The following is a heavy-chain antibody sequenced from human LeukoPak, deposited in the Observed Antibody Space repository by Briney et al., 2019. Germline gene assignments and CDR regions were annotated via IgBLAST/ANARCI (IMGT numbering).Heavy chain of an antibody. CDR1: GFTFSNAW. Sequence: GGSLRLSCAASGFTFSNAWMSWVRQAPGKGLEWVSYISGSSGIIDYADSVRGRFTISRDNAKNSLYLQMNSLRAEDTAVYYCAKDRSPAGGSYYYWGQGTLVTVSS. V-gene: IGHV3-48*01. D-gene: IGHD1-26*01. CDR3: AKDRSPAGGSYYY. CDR2: ISGSSGII. J-gene: IGHJ4*02.